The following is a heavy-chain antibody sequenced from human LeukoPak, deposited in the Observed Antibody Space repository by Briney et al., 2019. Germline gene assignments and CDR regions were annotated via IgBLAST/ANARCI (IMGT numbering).Heavy chain of an antibody. J-gene: IGHJ6*04. V-gene: IGHV4-59*01. CDR2: IYYSGST. CDR1: GGSISRYY. CDR3: ARDHCSSTSCQDYGMDV. D-gene: IGHD2-2*01. Sequence: SETLSLTCTVPGGSISRYYWSWIRQPPGKGLGWIGYIYYSGSTNYNPSLKSRVTISVDTSKNQSSLNLSSVTAADTAVYYCARDHCSSTSCQDYGMDVWGKGTTVTVSS.